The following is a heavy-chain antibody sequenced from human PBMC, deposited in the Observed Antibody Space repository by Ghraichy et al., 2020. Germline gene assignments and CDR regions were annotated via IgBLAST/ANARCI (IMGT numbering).Heavy chain of an antibody. Sequence: SETLSLTCTVSGGSVSNFYWSWIRQPPGKGLEWIGYIYYSGSTIYNPSLKSRLIMSLDTSKNQFSLMLRPVTAADPAVYYCAMGRLRWFSSFYYWGQGTLVTVSS. CDR3: AMGRLRWFSSFYY. D-gene: IGHD4-23*01. CDR2: IYYSGST. V-gene: IGHV4-59*08. CDR1: GGSVSNFY. J-gene: IGHJ4*02.